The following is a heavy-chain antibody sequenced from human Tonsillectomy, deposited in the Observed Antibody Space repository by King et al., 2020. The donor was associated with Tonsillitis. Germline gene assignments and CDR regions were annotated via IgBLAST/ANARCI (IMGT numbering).Heavy chain of an antibody. CDR3: ARAGAYYDFWSGYSPFDS. Sequence: QLQESGPGLVKPSQTLSLTCTVSGGSGGSISSGDYYWRWIRQSPGKGLEWIGYIYYSGTTYYNPSLKSRVTISVDTAKNQFSLKLSSVTAADTAVYFCARAGAYYDFWSGYSPFDSWGQGTLVTVSS. V-gene: IGHV4-30-4*01. CDR1: GGSGGSISSGDYY. CDR2: IYYSGTT. J-gene: IGHJ4*02. D-gene: IGHD3-3*01.